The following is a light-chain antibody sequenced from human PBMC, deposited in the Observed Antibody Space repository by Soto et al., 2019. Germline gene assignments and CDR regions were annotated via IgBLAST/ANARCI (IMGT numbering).Light chain of an antibody. CDR1: QSISTW. J-gene: IGKJ2*01. CDR2: RAS. V-gene: IGKV1-5*03. CDR3: QQYNTNSPT. Sequence: DIQMTQSPSTLSASLGDRVTITCRASQSISTWLAWYQRKPGKAPKLLIYRASSLESGVPARFSGSGSGTEFTLNISSLQPDDFATYYCQQYNTNSPTFGQGTKLEIK.